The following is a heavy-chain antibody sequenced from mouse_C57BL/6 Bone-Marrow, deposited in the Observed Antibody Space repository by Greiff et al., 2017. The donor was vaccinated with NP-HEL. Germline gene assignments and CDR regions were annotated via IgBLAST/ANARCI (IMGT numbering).Heavy chain of an antibody. Sequence: EVQRVESGGGLVKPGGSLKLSCAASGFTFSDYGMHWVRQAPEKGLEWVAYISRGSSTLYYADTVKGRFTISRDNAKNTRFLQMTSLRSEDTAMYYCARSRKGDVWGTGTTVTVSS. CDR2: ISRGSSTL. J-gene: IGHJ1*03. CDR1: GFTFSDYG. V-gene: IGHV5-17*01. CDR3: ARSRKGDV.